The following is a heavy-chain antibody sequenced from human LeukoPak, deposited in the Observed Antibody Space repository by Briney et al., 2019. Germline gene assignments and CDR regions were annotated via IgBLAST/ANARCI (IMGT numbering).Heavy chain of an antibody. CDR1: GGSISSYF. CDR2: IYYSGST. V-gene: IGHV4-59*01. CDR3: ARGSRSSWDY. D-gene: IGHD6-13*01. Sequence: SETLSLTCAVSGGSISSYFWSWIRQPPGKGLEWIGYIYYSGSTNYNPSLKSRLTISVDTSKNQFSLQLSSVTAADTAVYYCARGSRSSWDYWGQGTLVTVSS. J-gene: IGHJ4*02.